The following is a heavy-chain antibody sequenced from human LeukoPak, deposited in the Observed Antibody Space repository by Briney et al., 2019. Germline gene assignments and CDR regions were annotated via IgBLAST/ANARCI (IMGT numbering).Heavy chain of an antibody. CDR3: QSRYLEWLLEY. J-gene: IGHJ4*02. D-gene: IGHD3-3*01. Sequence: SETLSLTCIVSGGSISSISSNNYHWGWIRQPPGKGLEWIGSIYYSGSTYYNPSLKSRVTISVDTSKSQFSLRLSSVTAADTAVYYCQSRYLEWLLEYWGQGTLVTVSS. CDR2: IYYSGST. V-gene: IGHV4-39*01. CDR1: GGSISSISSNNYH.